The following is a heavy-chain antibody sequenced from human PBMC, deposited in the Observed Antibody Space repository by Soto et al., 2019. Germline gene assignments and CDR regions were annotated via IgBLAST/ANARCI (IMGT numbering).Heavy chain of an antibody. CDR1: GSSISSGGYS. J-gene: IGHJ5*02. Sequence: QLQLQESGSGLVKPSQTLSLTCAVSGSSISSGGYSWSWIRQPPGKGLEWIGYIYHSGSTYYNPSLKSRVTISVDRSKNQFSLKLSSVTAADTAVYYFARVPDRWGQGTLVTVSS. CDR3: ARVPDR. V-gene: IGHV4-30-2*01. D-gene: IGHD2-2*01. CDR2: IYHSGST.